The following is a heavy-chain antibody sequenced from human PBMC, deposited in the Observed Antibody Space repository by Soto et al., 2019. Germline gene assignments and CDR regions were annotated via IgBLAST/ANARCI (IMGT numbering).Heavy chain of an antibody. CDR1: GFTFSSYG. D-gene: IGHD2-2*01. V-gene: IGHV3-30*18. Sequence: GGSLRLSCAASGFTFSSYGMHWVRQAPGKGLEWVAVISYDGSNKYYADSVKGRFTISRDNSKNTLYLQMNSLRAEDTAVYYCAKDHVNDIVVVPAATYPGCMDYWGQGTLVTVSS. CDR3: AKDHVNDIVVVPAATYPGCMDY. J-gene: IGHJ4*02. CDR2: ISYDGSNK.